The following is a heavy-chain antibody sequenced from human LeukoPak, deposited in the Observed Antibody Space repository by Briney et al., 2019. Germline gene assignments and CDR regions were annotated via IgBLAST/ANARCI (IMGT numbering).Heavy chain of an antibody. CDR3: ARVHTSGYSYDFDY. D-gene: IGHD5-18*01. CDR2: INTNTGNP. V-gene: IGHV7-4-1*02. J-gene: IGHJ4*02. Sequence: ASVKVSCKASGYTFTSYAMNRVRQAPGQGLEWMGWINTNTGNPTYAQGFTGRFVFSLDTSVSTAYLQISSLKAEDTAVYYCARVHTSGYSYDFDYWGQGTLVTVSS. CDR1: GYTFTSYA.